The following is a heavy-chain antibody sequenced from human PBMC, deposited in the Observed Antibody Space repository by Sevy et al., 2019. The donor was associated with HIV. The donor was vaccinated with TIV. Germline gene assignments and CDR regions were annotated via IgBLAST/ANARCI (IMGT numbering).Heavy chain of an antibody. CDR3: VKDFGGPTDY. D-gene: IGHD3-16*01. Sequence: GGSLRLSCAGSGFSITSYWMHWVRHAPGKGLVWVSRMNEDGSVTNHADSVRGRFTISRDNAKNTLYLQMNSLRVEDTAVYYCVKDFGGPTDYWGQGTLVTVS. V-gene: IGHV3-74*01. CDR1: GFSITSYW. CDR2: MNEDGSVT. J-gene: IGHJ4*02.